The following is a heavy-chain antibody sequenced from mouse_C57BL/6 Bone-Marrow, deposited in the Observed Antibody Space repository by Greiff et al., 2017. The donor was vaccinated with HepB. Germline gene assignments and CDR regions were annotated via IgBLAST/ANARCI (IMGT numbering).Heavy chain of an antibody. D-gene: IGHD2-2*01. J-gene: IGHJ1*03. CDR1: GYTFTTYP. V-gene: IGHV1-47*01. CDR3: ARSTMVTRYWYFDV. Sequence: VHLVESGAELVKPGASVKMSCKASGYTFTTYPIEWMKQNHGKSLEWIGNFHPYNDDTKYNEKFKGKATLTVEKSSSTVYLELSRLTSDDSAVYYCARSTMVTRYWYFDVWGTGTTVTVSS. CDR2: FHPYNDDT.